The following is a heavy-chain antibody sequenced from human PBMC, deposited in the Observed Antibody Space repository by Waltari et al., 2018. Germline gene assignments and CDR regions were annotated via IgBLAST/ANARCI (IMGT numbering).Heavy chain of an antibody. CDR1: GGSISSSSYY. D-gene: IGHD2-8*01. V-gene: IGHV4-39*01. CDR3: ARHGPIDVLMVYAIIGWFDP. Sequence: QLQLQESGPGLVKPSETLSLTCTVSGGSISSSSYYWGWIRQPPGKGLEWIGSIYYSGSTYYNPSLKSRVTISVDTSKNQFSLKLSSVTAADTAVYYCARHGPIDVLMVYAIIGWFDPWGQGTLVTVSS. J-gene: IGHJ5*02. CDR2: IYYSGST.